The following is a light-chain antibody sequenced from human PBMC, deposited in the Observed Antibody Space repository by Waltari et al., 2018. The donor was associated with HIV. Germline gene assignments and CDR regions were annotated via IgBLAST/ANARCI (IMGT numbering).Light chain of an antibody. CDR1: TSNIGENY. CDR3: ATWDRSLSRVI. Sequence: QSVLTQPPSVSAAPGQKVTISCSGRTSNIGENYVTWYQQLPGTAPKLLIYGNDKRPSGIPDRFSGSKSGTSATLGITGLQTGDEADYYCATWDRSLSRVIFGGGTRLTVL. V-gene: IGLV1-51*01. CDR2: GND. J-gene: IGLJ2*01.